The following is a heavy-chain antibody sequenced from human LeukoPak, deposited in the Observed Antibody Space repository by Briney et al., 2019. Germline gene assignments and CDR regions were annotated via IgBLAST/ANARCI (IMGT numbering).Heavy chain of an antibody. Sequence: PGGSLRLSCAASGFTLSNHWMIWVRQAPGKGLECVANIKQDGTEKYYLDSVKGRFTISRDNAKNSLYLQMNSLRVEDTAVYYCVTTWGAHYWYFDLWGRGALVTVSS. CDR3: VTTWGAHYWYFDL. D-gene: IGHD1-26*01. CDR2: IKQDGTEK. CDR1: GFTLSNHW. J-gene: IGHJ2*01. V-gene: IGHV3-7*01.